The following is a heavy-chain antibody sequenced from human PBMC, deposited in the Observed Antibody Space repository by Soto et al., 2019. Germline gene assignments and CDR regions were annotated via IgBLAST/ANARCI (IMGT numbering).Heavy chain of an antibody. V-gene: IGHV3-30-3*01. Sequence: GGSLRLSCAASGFTFSSYAMHWVRQAPGKGLEWVAVISYDGSNKYYADSVKGRFTISRDNSKNTLYLQMNSLRAEDTAVYYCARDKLLIRGQQLVLNYYYGMDVWGQGTTVTVSS. J-gene: IGHJ6*02. CDR2: ISYDGSNK. CDR1: GFTFSSYA. D-gene: IGHD6-13*01. CDR3: ARDKLLIRGQQLVLNYYYGMDV.